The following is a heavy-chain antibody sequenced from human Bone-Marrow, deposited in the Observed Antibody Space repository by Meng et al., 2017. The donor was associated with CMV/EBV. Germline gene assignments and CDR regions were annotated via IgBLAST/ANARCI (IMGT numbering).Heavy chain of an antibody. CDR2: INSDGSST. D-gene: IGHD6-13*01. V-gene: IGHV3-74*01. J-gene: IGHJ5*02. CDR3: AREGRRSSWYPISNWFDP. CDR1: GFTFSSYW. Sequence: GESLKISCAASGFTFSSYWMHWVRQAPGKGLVWVSRINSDGSSTSYADSVKGRFTISRDNAKNTLYLQMNSLRAEDTAVYYCAREGRRSSWYPISNWFDPWGQGTLVTVSS.